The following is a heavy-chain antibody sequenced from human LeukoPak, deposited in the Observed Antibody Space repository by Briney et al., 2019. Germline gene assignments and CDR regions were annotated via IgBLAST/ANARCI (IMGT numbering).Heavy chain of an antibody. Sequence: GRCMRLSCAAAGLILSSYWVHWVRQAAGKVMGWVARIHGDASSTSYADSVRGRFTISRDNAKSTVYLQMNSLRVEDTAVYYCARARGNTYGYFEYWGQGTLVTVSS. CDR2: IHGDASST. D-gene: IGHD5-18*01. CDR3: ARARGNTYGYFEY. CDR1: GLILSSYW. V-gene: IGHV3-74*01. J-gene: IGHJ4*02.